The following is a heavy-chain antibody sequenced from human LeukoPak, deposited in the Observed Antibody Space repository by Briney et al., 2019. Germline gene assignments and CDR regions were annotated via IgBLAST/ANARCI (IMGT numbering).Heavy chain of an antibody. V-gene: IGHV1-18*01. J-gene: IGHJ6*02. CDR3: ARRAGVGITIFGVVRGYYYYGMDV. Sequence: ASVKVSCKASGYTFTSYGISWVRQAPGQGLEWMGWISAYNGNTNYAQKLQGRVTITTDTSTSTAYMELRSLRSDDAAVYYCARRAGVGITIFGVVRGYYYYGMDVWGQGTTVTVSS. CDR2: ISAYNGNT. CDR1: GYTFTSYG. D-gene: IGHD3-3*01.